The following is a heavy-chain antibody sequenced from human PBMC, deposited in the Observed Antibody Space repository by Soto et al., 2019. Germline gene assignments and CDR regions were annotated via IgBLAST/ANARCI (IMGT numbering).Heavy chain of an antibody. CDR3: ARHVRGESWFDP. J-gene: IGHJ5*02. D-gene: IGHD2-8*01. Sequence: SETLSLTCTVSGGSISSSSYYWGWIRQPPGKGLEWIGSIYYSGSTYYNPSLKSRVTISVDTSKNQFSLKLSSVTAADTAVYYCARHVRGESWFDPWGQGTLVTVS. V-gene: IGHV4-39*01. CDR1: GGSISSSSYY. CDR2: IYYSGST.